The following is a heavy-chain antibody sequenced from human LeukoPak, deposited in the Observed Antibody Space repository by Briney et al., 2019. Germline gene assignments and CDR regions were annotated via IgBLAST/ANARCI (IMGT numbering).Heavy chain of an antibody. Sequence: ASVKVSCKASGYTFTSYAMHWVRQAPGQRLEWMGWINAGNGNTKYSQKFQGRVTITRDTSASTAYMELSSLRSEDTAVYYCARALWFGELLTQGNWFDPWGQGTLVTVSS. D-gene: IGHD3-10*01. CDR1: GYTFTSYA. V-gene: IGHV1-3*01. CDR2: INAGNGNT. J-gene: IGHJ5*02. CDR3: ARALWFGELLTQGNWFDP.